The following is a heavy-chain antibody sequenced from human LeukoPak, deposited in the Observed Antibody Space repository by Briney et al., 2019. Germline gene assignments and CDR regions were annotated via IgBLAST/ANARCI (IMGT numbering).Heavy chain of an antibody. Sequence: SETLSLTCTVSGGSISSSSYYWGWIRQPPGKGLEWIGSIYYSGSTYYNPSLKSRVTISVDTSKNQFSLKLSSVTAADTAVYYCARGRSSWKTLNFDYWGQGTLVTVSS. V-gene: IGHV4-39*07. CDR1: GGSISSSSYY. D-gene: IGHD6-13*01. J-gene: IGHJ4*02. CDR2: IYYSGST. CDR3: ARGRSSWKTLNFDY.